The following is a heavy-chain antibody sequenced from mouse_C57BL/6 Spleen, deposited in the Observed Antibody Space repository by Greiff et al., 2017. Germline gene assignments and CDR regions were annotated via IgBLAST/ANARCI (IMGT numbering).Heavy chain of an antibody. J-gene: IGHJ1*03. CDR1: GYTFTSYW. Sequence: QVQLQQPGAELVKPGASVKLSCKASGYTFTSYWMQWVKQRPVQGLEWIGEIDPSDSYTNYHQKFKGQATLTVDTSSSTAYMQLSSLTSEDSAVYYCARGGYYGSSYRYFDVWGTGTTVTVSS. CDR2: IDPSDSYT. V-gene: IGHV1-50*01. D-gene: IGHD1-1*01. CDR3: ARGGYYGSSYRYFDV.